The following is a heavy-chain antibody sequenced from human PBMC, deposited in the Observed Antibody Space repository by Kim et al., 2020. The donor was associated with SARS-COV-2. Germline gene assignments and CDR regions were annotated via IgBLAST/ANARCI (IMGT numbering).Heavy chain of an antibody. V-gene: IGHV5-51*01. CDR1: GFTFTSYW. J-gene: IGHJ4*02. Sequence: GESLKISCKGSGFTFTSYWIGWVRHMPGKGLEWMGIIYPSDFDTRYNAAFQGQVTISADRSISTAYLQWSSLKASDTAMYYCTRGVNFGGDSWGQGTLVTVSS. CDR3: TRGVNFGGDS. CDR2: IYPSDFDT. D-gene: IGHD2-21*01.